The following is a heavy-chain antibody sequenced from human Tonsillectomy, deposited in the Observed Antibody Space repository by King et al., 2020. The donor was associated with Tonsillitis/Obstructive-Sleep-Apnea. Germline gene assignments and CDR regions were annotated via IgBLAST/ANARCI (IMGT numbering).Heavy chain of an antibody. V-gene: IGHV4-34*01. CDR3: ARGGAGDNAYDI. CDR1: GGSFSGDY. CDR2: INHSGST. D-gene: IGHD1-26*01. Sequence: VQLQQWGAGLLKPSETLSLTCAVNGGSFSGDYWSWIRQPPGKGLEWLGEINHSGSTNYNPSLKSRVTISVDTSKNQFSLKLSSVTAADTAVYYCARGGAGDNAYDIWGQGTMVTVSS. J-gene: IGHJ3*02.